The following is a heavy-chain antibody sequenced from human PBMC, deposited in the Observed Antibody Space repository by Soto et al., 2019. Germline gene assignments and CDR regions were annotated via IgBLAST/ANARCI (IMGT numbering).Heavy chain of an antibody. J-gene: IGHJ6*02. V-gene: IGHV1-46*01. D-gene: IGHD2-15*01. CDR1: GYTFTSYY. CDR3: ARDYVDCSGGSCYSDYYYYGMDV. CDR2: INPSGGST. Sequence: GASVKVSCKASGYTFTSYYMHWVRQAPGQGLEWMGIINPSGGSTSYAQKFQGRVTMTRDTSTSTVYMGLSSLRSEDTAVYYCARDYVDCSGGSCYSDYYYYGMDVWGQGXTVTVYS.